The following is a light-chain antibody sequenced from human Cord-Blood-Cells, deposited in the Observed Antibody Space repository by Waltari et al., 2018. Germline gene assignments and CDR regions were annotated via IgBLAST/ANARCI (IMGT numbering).Light chain of an antibody. CDR1: QSVSSN. V-gene: IGKV3-15*01. CDR3: QQYNNWPRT. J-gene: IGKJ1*01. Sequence: EIVMTQSLATMSVSPGERATLSCRASQSVSSNLAWYQKKPGQAPRLLICGASTRATGIPARFSGSGSGTEFTLTISSLQSEDFAVYYCQQYNNWPRTFGQGTKVEIK. CDR2: GAS.